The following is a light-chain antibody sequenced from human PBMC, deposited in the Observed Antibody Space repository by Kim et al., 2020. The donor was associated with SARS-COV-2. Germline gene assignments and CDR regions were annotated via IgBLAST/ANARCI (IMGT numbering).Light chain of an antibody. V-gene: IGKV1-5*03. CDR2: EAS. Sequence: SASIEDRVTITCRASLNINTWLAWYQQKPGQAPKLLIFEASKSEGAIPSRFSGSGSGTEFTLTISDLQPDDFATYYCQQYNNYAYSFGQGTKLEI. J-gene: IGKJ2*01. CDR1: LNINTW. CDR3: QQYNNYAYS.